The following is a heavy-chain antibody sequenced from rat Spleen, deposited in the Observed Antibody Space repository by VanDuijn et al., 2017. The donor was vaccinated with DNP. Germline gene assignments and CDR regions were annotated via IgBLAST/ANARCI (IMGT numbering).Heavy chain of an antibody. Sequence: EVQLVESGGGPVQPGRSLKLSCVASGFTFSNYYMAWVRQAPAKGLEWVASIGTGGGNTYYRDSVKGRFTISRNNAKSTLYLQMDSLRSEDTATYYWARALICNNRGVMDAWGQGASVTVSS. CDR2: IGTGGGNT. D-gene: IGHD1-10*01. V-gene: IGHV5-25*01. J-gene: IGHJ4*01. CDR1: GFTFSNYY. CDR3: ARALICNNRGVMDA.